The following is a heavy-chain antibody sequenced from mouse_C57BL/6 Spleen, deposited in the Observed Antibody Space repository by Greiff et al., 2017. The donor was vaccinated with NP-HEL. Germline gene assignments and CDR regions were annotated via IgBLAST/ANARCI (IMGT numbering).Heavy chain of an antibody. CDR2: IIPSNGGT. CDR1: GYTFTGSW. V-gene: IGHV1-53*01. D-gene: IGHD4-1*01. CDR3: ARILGVAY. Sequence: QVQLQQPGTDLVKPGASVKLSCKASGYTFTGSWMHWVKQRPGQGLEWIGNIIPSNGGTTYNEKFKSKATLTADKSSSTAYMQLSSLTSEDSAVYYCARILGVAYWGQGPLVTVAA. J-gene: IGHJ3*01.